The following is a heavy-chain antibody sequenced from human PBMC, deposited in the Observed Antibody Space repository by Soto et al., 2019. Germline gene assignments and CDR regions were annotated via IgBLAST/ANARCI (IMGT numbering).Heavy chain of an antibody. Sequence: GASVKVSCKASGYSFTSYSIHWVRQAPGQSLEWMGWTNAGNGNTKYSQKFQGRVTMTRDTSASTAYMELRSLRSDDTAVYYCAREVHDYGDRPFDYWGQGTLVTVSS. CDR1: GYSFTSYS. CDR3: AREVHDYGDRPFDY. CDR2: TNAGNGNT. D-gene: IGHD4-17*01. V-gene: IGHV1-3*01. J-gene: IGHJ4*02.